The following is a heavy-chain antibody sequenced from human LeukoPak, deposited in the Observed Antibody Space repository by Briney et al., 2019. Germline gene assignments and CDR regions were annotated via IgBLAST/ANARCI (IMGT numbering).Heavy chain of an antibody. CDR3: ARRSPGDSSGYPYYFDY. V-gene: IGHV5-51*01. J-gene: IGHJ4*02. CDR2: IYPGDSDT. Sequence: GESLKISCKGSGYSFTSYWIGWVRQMPGKGLEWMGIIYPGDSDTRYSPSFQGQVTISADKSISTAYLQWSSLEASDTTMYYCARRSPGDSSGYPYYFDYWGQGTLVTVSS. CDR1: GYSFTSYW. D-gene: IGHD3-22*01.